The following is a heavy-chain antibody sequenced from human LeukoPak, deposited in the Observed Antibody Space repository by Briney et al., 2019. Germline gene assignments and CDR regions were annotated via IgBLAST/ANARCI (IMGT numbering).Heavy chain of an antibody. J-gene: IGHJ4*02. D-gene: IGHD3-22*01. CDR3: ARVVGYDSSGYYYYIDY. CDR2: IYPGDSDT. CDR1: GYSFTSYW. Sequence: GESLKISCKGSGYSFTSYWIGWVRQMPGKGLEWMGIIYPGDSDTRYSPSFQGQVTISADKSISTAYLQWSSLKVSDPAMYYCARVVGYDSSGYYYYIDYWGQGTLVSVSS. V-gene: IGHV5-51*01.